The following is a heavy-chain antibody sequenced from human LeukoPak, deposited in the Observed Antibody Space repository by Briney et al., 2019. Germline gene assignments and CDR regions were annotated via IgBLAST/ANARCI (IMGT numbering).Heavy chain of an antibody. J-gene: IGHJ4*02. CDR3: ARDPGGDYYDILTNLNSFDY. Sequence: SETLSLTCTVSGYSISSGYYWGWIRQPPGKGLEWIGSIYHSGSTYYNPSLKSRVTISVDTSKNQFSLKLSSVTAADTAVYYCARDPGGDYYDILTNLNSFDYWGQGTLVTVSS. D-gene: IGHD3-9*01. CDR2: IYHSGST. V-gene: IGHV4-38-2*02. CDR1: GYSISSGYY.